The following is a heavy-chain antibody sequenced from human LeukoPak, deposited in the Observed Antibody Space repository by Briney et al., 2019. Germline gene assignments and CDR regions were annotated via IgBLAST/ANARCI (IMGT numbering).Heavy chain of an antibody. CDR1: GISISSYY. V-gene: IGHV4-59*01. CDR2: YSGSA. J-gene: IGHJ4*02. Sequence: SETLSLTCTVSGISISSYYWSWIRQPPGKGLEWIGYYSGSANYTPSLKSRVAMSVDVSKNQFSLKMNSVTAADTAVYFCAGFSYGWYKMDHWGQGTMVTVSS. D-gene: IGHD6-19*01. CDR3: AGFSYGWYKMDH.